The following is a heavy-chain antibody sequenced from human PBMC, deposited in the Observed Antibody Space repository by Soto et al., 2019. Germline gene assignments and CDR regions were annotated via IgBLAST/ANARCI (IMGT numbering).Heavy chain of an antibody. D-gene: IGHD5-12*01. CDR1: GGTFSSYG. Sequence: QVQLVQSGAEVKKPGSSVKVSCKAAGGTFSSYGIRWVRQAPGQGLEWMGGIIPICGTANYAQKFQGRVTITADESTSTAYMELSSLRSEDTAVYYCTRDLGYDDLGFDYWGQGTLVTVSS. J-gene: IGHJ4*02. CDR2: IIPICGTA. CDR3: TRDLGYDDLGFDY. V-gene: IGHV1-69*01.